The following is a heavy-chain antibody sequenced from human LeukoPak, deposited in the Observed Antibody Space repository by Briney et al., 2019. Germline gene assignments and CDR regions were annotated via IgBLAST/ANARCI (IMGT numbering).Heavy chain of an antibody. Sequence: KPSETLSLTCTVSGGSISSYYWSWIRQPPGKGLEWIGYIYYSGSTNYNPSLKSRVTISVDTSKNQFSLKLSSVTAADTAVYYCARHSQEVDPVDYWGQGTLVTVSS. V-gene: IGHV4-59*08. CDR3: ARHSQEVDPVDY. CDR2: IYYSGST. CDR1: GGSISSYY. J-gene: IGHJ4*02.